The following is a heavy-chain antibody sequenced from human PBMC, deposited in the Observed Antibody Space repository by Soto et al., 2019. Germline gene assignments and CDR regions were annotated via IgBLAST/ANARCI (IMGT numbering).Heavy chain of an antibody. CDR1: GFSLSTSGVG. D-gene: IGHD2-2*01. V-gene: IGHV2-5*02. CDR2: IYWDDDK. CDR3: VEGSPAPVPCH. J-gene: IGHJ1*01. Sequence: GSGPTLVNPTQTLTLTCTFSGFSLSTSGVGVGWIRQPPGKALEWLGLIYWDDDKRYSPSLRSRLTITKATSKNQVVLTMTNMDPVDTATYYCVEGSPAPVPCHWGQGTLVTVSS.